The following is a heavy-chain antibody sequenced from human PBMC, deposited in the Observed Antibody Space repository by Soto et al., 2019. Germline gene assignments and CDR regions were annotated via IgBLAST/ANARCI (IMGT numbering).Heavy chain of an antibody. CDR2: INGDGSST. CDR1: GFTFTTYW. D-gene: IGHD3-9*01. J-gene: IGHJ4*02. V-gene: IGHV3-74*03. Sequence: EVQLVESGRGLVQPGGALRLSCAASGFTFTTYWMHWVRQAPGKGLVWVSRINGDGSSTTYADSVKGRFTISRDNAKNTLYLQMNSLRAEDTAVYYCARDDVLIDYWGQGTLVTVSS. CDR3: ARDDVLIDY.